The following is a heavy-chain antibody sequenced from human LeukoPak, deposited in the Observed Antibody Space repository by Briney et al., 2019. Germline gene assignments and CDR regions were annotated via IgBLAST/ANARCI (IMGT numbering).Heavy chain of an antibody. D-gene: IGHD3-22*01. V-gene: IGHV4-59*01. Sequence: SQTLSLICTVSGRSISGYYRSWVRQPPGKGLEWIMYIYYSGSTKYNPSLKSRVTMSVDTSRNQFSLKLSSVTAADTAVYYCARGGLENGYHSNDGFDIWGQGTMVTVSS. CDR1: GRSISGYY. CDR3: ARGGLENGYHSNDGFDI. J-gene: IGHJ3*02. CDR2: IYYSGST.